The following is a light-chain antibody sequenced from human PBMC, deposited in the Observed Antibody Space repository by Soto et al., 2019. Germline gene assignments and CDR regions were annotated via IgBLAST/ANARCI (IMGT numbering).Light chain of an antibody. CDR1: QSVSRY. Sequence: EIVLAQSPSALSLSPGERATLSCRASQSVSRYLAWYQQKPGQAPRLLIYDASKRATGISARFSGSGSGTDFTLTISSLEPEDFAVYYCQQRSNWPVTFGQGTKV. V-gene: IGKV3-11*01. CDR2: DAS. J-gene: IGKJ1*01. CDR3: QQRSNWPVT.